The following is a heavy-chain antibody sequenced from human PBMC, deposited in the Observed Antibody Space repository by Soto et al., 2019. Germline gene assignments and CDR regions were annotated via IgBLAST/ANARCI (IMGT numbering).Heavy chain of an antibody. J-gene: IGHJ5*01. CDR1: GGYIVDHY. V-gene: IGHV4-59*08. D-gene: IGHD2-8*01. CDR2: IFYTGST. Sequence: TVSGGYIVDHYWRRIRQPPGKGLEWIGQIFYTGSTNYNPSLKSRVTISVDRSKNQFSLRLRSVTAADTSFYYGAVGITTVCYVFDFLVQGTL. CDR3: AVGITTVCYVFDF.